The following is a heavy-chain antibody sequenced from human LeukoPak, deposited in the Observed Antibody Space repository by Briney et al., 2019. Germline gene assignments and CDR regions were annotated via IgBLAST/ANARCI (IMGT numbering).Heavy chain of an antibody. D-gene: IGHD2-2*01. CDR2: ISAYNGNT. V-gene: IGHV1-18*01. J-gene: IGHJ4*02. CDR1: GYTFTSYG. Sequence: ASVKVSCKASGYTFTSYGISWVRQAPGQGLEWMGWISAYNGNTNYAQKLQGRVTMTTDTSTSTAYMELRSLRSDDTAVYYCARDLMPVPNRVVPAAIGPDYWGQGTLVTVSS. CDR3: ARDLMPVPNRVVPAAIGPDY.